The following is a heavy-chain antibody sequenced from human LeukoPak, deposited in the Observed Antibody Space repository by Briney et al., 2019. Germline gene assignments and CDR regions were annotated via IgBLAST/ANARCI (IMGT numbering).Heavy chain of an antibody. V-gene: IGHV3-23*01. CDR3: AKGGSYYGSGPLDY. Sequence: GGSLRLSCAASGFIFSSYAMSWVRQAPGKGLEWVSAISGSGGSTYYADSVKGRFTISRDNSKNTLYLQMNSLRAEDTAVYYCAKGGSYYGSGPLDYWGQGTLVTVSS. CDR2: ISGSGGST. D-gene: IGHD3-10*01. J-gene: IGHJ4*02. CDR1: GFIFSSYA.